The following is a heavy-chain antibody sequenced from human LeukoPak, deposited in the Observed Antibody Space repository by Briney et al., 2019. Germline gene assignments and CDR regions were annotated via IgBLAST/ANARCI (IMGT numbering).Heavy chain of an antibody. CDR2: ISDDSGRI. J-gene: IGHJ4*02. V-gene: IGHV3-23*01. CDR3: AKEASSSWTN. Sequence: GGSLRLSCAASGLTFSSYAMSWVRQAPGKGLEWVSQISDDSGRIYYADSVKGRFSISRDNSKNTLYLQMNSLRAEDTALYYCAKEASSSWTNWGQGTLVTVSS. CDR1: GLTFSSYA. D-gene: IGHD6-13*01.